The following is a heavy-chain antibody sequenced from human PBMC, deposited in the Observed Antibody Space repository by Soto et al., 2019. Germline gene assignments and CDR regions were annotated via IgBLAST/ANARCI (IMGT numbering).Heavy chain of an antibody. CDR1: GGSISTSNW. CDR2: IHYSGST. V-gene: IGHV4-4*02. CDR3: ARRISTRPGEPFDI. Sequence: QVQLLESGPGLVKPSGTLSLICAVSGGSISTSNWWSWVRQSPGKGLKWIGEIHYSGSTNSNPSLKRRVTMSVDKSKNQFSLKLTSVTAADTATYYCARRISTRPGEPFDIWGQGTSVTDSS. J-gene: IGHJ3*02. D-gene: IGHD6-6*01.